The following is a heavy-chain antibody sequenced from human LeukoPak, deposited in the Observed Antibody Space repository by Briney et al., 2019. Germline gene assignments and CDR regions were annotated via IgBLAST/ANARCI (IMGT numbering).Heavy chain of an antibody. CDR1: GFTFSSYW. J-gene: IGHJ4*02. CDR2: INSDGSST. D-gene: IGHD2-21*01. CDR3: ARDLCGGDCYFDY. V-gene: IGHV3-74*01. Sequence: GGSLRLSCAASGFTFSSYWMHWVRQAPAKGLVWVSRINSDGSSTSYADSVKGRFTISRDNAKNTLYLQMNSLRAEDTAVYYCARDLCGGDCYFDYWGQGTLVTVSS.